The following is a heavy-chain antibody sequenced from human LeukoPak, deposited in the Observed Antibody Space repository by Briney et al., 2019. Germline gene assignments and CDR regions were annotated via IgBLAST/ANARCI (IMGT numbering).Heavy chain of an antibody. CDR3: AKGNYHDSSGYLYYFDY. CDR1: GLIFSTYP. V-gene: IGHV3-23*01. D-gene: IGHD3-22*01. J-gene: IGHJ4*02. CDR2: ISGSGGST. Sequence: GGSLRLSCAASGLIFSTYPMSWVRRAPGKGLEWVSSISGSGGSTYYADSVRGRFTISRDNSKHTLYLHMISLRAEDTAVYYCAKGNYHDSSGYLYYFDYWGQGILVTVSS.